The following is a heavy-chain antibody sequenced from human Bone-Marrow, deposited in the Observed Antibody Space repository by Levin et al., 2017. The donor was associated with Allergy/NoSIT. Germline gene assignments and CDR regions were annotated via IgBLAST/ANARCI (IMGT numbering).Heavy chain of an antibody. Sequence: GESLKISCAASGFTFRSYWMSWVRQVPGKGLVWVSRIKGDGSGTTYADSVKGRFTISRDNAKNTLYLQMNSLRAEDTAVYYCARGEVVVSTPTCWGQGTMVTVSS. CDR2: IKGDGSGT. CDR1: GFTFRSYW. CDR3: ARGEVVVSTPTC. J-gene: IGHJ4*02. D-gene: IGHD2-15*01. V-gene: IGHV3-74*01.